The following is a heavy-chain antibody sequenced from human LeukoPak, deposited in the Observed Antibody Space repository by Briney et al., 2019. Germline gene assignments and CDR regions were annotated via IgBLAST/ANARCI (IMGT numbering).Heavy chain of an antibody. CDR1: GYTFTGYY. Sequence: GASVKVSCKASGYTFTGYYMHWVRHAPGQGLEWMGWINPNSGGTNYAQKFQGRVTMTRDTSISTAYMELSRLRSDDTAVYYCARGLNVQLARGGDYWGQGTLVTVSS. CDR3: ARGLNVQLARGGDY. CDR2: INPNSGGT. J-gene: IGHJ4*02. V-gene: IGHV1-2*02. D-gene: IGHD6-6*01.